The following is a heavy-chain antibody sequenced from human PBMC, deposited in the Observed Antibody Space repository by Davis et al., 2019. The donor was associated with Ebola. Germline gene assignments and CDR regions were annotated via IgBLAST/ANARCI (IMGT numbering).Heavy chain of an antibody. CDR1: GGSISSYY. D-gene: IGHD6-6*01. CDR2: IYYSGST. CDR3: ARMSIAARPIDY. Sequence: SETLSLTCTVSGGSISSYYWSWIRQPPGKGLEWIGYIYYSGSTNYNPSLKSRVTISVDTSKNQFSLKLSSVTAADTAVYYCARMSIAARPIDYWGQGTLVTASS. V-gene: IGHV4-59*12. J-gene: IGHJ4*02.